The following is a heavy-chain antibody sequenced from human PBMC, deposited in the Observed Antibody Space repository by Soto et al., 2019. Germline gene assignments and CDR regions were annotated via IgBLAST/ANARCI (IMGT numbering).Heavy chain of an antibody. CDR1: GFTFSSYG. CDR2: ISYDGSNK. J-gene: IGHJ6*02. Sequence: QVQLVESGGGVVQPGRSLRLSCAASGFTFSSYGMHWVRQAPGKGLEWVAVISYDGSNKYYADSVKGRFTISRDNSKNTLYLQMNSLRAEDTAVYYCAKDKGYSKSGRGMDVWGQGTTVTVSS. D-gene: IGHD4-4*01. V-gene: IGHV3-30*18. CDR3: AKDKGYSKSGRGMDV.